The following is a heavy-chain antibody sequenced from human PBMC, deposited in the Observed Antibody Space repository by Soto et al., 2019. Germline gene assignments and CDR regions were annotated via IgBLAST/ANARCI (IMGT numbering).Heavy chain of an antibody. V-gene: IGHV6-1*01. D-gene: IGHD2-15*01. J-gene: IGHJ4*02. CDR1: GDRVSSNSAA. CDR3: ARVGYCSGGSCYTLFDY. CDR2: TYYRSKWYN. Sequence: QSQTLSLTCAISGDRVSSNSAAWNWIRQSPSRGLEWLGRTYYRSKWYNDYAVSVKSRITINPDTSKNQFSLQLNSVTPEDTAVYYCARVGYCSGGSCYTLFDYWGQGTLVTVSS.